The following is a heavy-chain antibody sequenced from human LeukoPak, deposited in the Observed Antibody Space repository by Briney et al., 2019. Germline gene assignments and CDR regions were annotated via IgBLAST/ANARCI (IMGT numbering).Heavy chain of an antibody. CDR1: GGSFSGYY. Sequence: SETLSLTCAVYGGSFSGYYWSWIRQPPGKGLEWIGEINHSGSTNYNPSLKSRVTISVDTSKNQFSLKLSSVTAADTAVYYCAREIAGAGIPDWFAPWGQETLVT. CDR2: INHSGST. J-gene: IGHJ5*02. D-gene: IGHD6-19*01. V-gene: IGHV4-34*01. CDR3: AREIAGAGIPDWFAP.